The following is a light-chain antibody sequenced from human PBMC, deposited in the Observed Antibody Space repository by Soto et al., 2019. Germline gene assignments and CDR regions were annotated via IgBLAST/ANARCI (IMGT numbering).Light chain of an antibody. CDR1: SSDVGGYNY. V-gene: IGLV2-8*01. CDR3: SSYAGSNTWV. J-gene: IGLJ2*01. Sequence: QSALTQPPSASGSPGQSVTISCTGTSSDVGGYNYVSWYQQHPGKAPKLMIYEVSKRPSGVPDRFSGSKSDNTASLTVSGLQAEDEADYYCSSYAGSNTWVFGGGTQLTVL. CDR2: EVS.